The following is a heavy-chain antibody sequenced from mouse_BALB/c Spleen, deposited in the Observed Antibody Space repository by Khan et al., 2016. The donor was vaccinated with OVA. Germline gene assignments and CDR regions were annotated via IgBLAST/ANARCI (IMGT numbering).Heavy chain of an antibody. V-gene: IGHV1-9*01. CDR2: ILPGSGST. CDR3: ARGGQGSAWFAY. D-gene: IGHD3-2*02. Sequence: QVQLKQSGAELMKPGASVKISCKATGYTFSSYWIEWVKQRPGHGLEWIGEILPGSGSTNYNEKFKGKATFTADTSSNTAYMQLSSLTSEDSAVYYGARGGQGSAWFAYWGQGTLVTVSA. CDR1: GYTFSSYW. J-gene: IGHJ3*01.